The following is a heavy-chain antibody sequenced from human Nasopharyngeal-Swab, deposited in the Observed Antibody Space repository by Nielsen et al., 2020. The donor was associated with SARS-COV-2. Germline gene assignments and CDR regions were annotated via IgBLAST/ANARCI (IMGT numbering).Heavy chain of an antibody. CDR3: ARGGDYVWGSYLWFDP. J-gene: IGHJ5*02. CDR2: INPSGGST. Sequence: ASVKVSCRASGYTFTTYYMHWVRQAPGQGLEWMGVINPSGGSTSDAQKFQGRVTVTRDTSISTAYMELSRLRSDDTAVYYCARGGDYVWGSYLWFDPWGQGTLVTVSS. D-gene: IGHD3-16*02. CDR1: GYTFTTYY. V-gene: IGHV1-46*01.